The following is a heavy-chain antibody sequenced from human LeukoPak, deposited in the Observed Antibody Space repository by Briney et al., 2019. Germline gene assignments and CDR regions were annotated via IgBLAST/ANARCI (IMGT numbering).Heavy chain of an antibody. J-gene: IGHJ3*02. D-gene: IGHD1-26*01. CDR3: ARGGAGSYWAAFDI. V-gene: IGHV4-30-4*08. Sequence: SETLSLTCTVSGGSISSGDYYWSWIRQPPGKGLEWIGYIYYSGSTYYNPSLKSRVTISVDTSKNQFSLKLSSVTAADTAVYYCARGGAGSYWAAFDIWGQGTMVTVSS. CDR1: GGSISSGDYY. CDR2: IYYSGST.